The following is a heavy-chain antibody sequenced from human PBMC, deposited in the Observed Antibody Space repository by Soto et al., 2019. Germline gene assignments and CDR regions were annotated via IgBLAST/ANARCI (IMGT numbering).Heavy chain of an antibody. J-gene: IGHJ6*02. CDR2: ISAYNGNT. Sequence: XSVKVSCKASGYTFTSDGISWVRQAPGQGLEWMGWISAYNGNTNYAQKLQGRVTMTTDTSTSTAYMELRRLRSDDTAVYYCARGVDTAMGYYYYGMDVWGQGTTVTVSS. CDR1: GYTFTSDG. V-gene: IGHV1-18*01. CDR3: ARGVDTAMGYYYYGMDV. D-gene: IGHD5-18*01.